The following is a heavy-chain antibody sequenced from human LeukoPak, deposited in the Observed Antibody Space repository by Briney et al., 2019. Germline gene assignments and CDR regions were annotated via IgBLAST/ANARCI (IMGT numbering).Heavy chain of an antibody. CDR3: ARDGYSGNDY. Sequence: ASVKVSCKASGYSFTSYYMHWVRQAPGQGLEWMGVINPSGGSTTYAQKFQGRVTMTRDTSISTAYMELSRLRSDDTAVYYCARDGYSGNDYWGQGTLVTVSS. V-gene: IGHV1-46*01. CDR1: GYSFTSYY. CDR2: INPSGGST. J-gene: IGHJ4*02. D-gene: IGHD5-12*01.